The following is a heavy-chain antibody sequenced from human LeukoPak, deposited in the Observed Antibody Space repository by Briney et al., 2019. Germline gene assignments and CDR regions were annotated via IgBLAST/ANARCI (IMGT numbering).Heavy chain of an antibody. Sequence: SETLSLTCTVSGGSISSYYWSWIRQPPGKGLEWIGYIYYSGSTNYNPSLKSRVTISVDTSKNQFSLKLSSVTAADMAVYYCARVQAYGGKGYFDYWGQGTLVTVSS. V-gene: IGHV4-59*01. D-gene: IGHD4-23*01. CDR1: GGSISSYY. J-gene: IGHJ4*02. CDR3: ARVQAYGGKGYFDY. CDR2: IYYSGST.